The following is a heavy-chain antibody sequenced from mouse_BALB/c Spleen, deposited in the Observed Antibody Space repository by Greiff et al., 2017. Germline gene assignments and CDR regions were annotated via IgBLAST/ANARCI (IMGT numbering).Heavy chain of an antibody. CDR3: ARGGGLRGDAMDY. J-gene: IGHJ4*01. D-gene: IGHD3-1*01. Sequence: EVQLVESGGGLVKPGGSLKLSCAASGFTFSSYAMSWVRQTPEKRLEWVASISSGGSTYYPDSVKGRFTISRDNARNILYLQMSSLRSEDTAMYYCARGGGLRGDAMDYWGQGTSVTVSS. CDR2: ISSGGST. V-gene: IGHV5-6-5*01. CDR1: GFTFSSYA.